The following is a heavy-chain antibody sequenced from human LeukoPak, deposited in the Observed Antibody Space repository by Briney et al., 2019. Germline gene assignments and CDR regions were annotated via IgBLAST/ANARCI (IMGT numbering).Heavy chain of an antibody. Sequence: PSETLSLTCAVYGGSFSGYYWSWIRQPPGKGLEWIGEINHSGSTNYNPSLKSRVTISVDTSKSQFSLKLSSVTAADTAVYYCARGPSEVGATADYWGQGTLVTVSS. CDR2: INHSGST. D-gene: IGHD1-26*01. J-gene: IGHJ4*02. CDR1: GGSFSGYY. V-gene: IGHV4-34*01. CDR3: ARGPSEVGATADY.